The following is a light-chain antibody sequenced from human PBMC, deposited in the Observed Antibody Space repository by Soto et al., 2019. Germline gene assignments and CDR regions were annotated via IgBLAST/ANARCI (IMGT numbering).Light chain of an antibody. J-gene: IGLJ1*01. Sequence: SVLTQPASVSGSPGQSITISCTGTSSDVGGYNYVSWYQQHPGKAPKLMIYDVSNRPSGVSNRFSGSKSGNTASLTISGLQAEDEADYYCSSYTSSSTLCFGTGTKVTVL. CDR1: SSDVGGYNY. CDR2: DVS. V-gene: IGLV2-14*01. CDR3: SSYTSSSTLC.